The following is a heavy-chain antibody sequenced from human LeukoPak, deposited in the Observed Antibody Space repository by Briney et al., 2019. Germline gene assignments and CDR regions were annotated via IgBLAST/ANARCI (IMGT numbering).Heavy chain of an antibody. J-gene: IGHJ4*02. CDR3: AKDNRRHYTSGPNPDSLH. CDR2: ISWNSGSI. CDR1: GFIFNNYA. D-gene: IGHD6-19*01. Sequence: GRSLRLSCAGSGFIFNNYAMHWVRQPPGKGLEWVSGISWNSGSIDYADPVKGRFTISRDNAKNSLYLQMNSLRVEDTAFYYCAKDNRRHYTSGPNPDSLHWGQGALVTVSS. V-gene: IGHV3-9*01.